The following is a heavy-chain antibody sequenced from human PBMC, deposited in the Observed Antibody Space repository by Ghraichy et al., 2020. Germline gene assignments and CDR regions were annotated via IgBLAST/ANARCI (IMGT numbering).Heavy chain of an antibody. Sequence: ASVKVSCKASGYAFISHGISWVRQAPGQGLEWMGWISAYNGDRNYAQKLQDRVSMTTDTSTNTAYMELRSLTFDDTAVYYCARCGYSGYEPFDYWGQGTLVTVSS. D-gene: IGHD5-12*01. V-gene: IGHV1-18*01. CDR3: ARCGYSGYEPFDY. J-gene: IGHJ4*02. CDR1: GYAFISHG. CDR2: ISAYNGDR.